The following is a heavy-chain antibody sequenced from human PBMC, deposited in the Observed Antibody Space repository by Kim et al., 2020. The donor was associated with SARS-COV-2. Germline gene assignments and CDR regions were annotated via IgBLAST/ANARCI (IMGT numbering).Heavy chain of an antibody. CDR2: SSVYNSKT. CDR3: ARHSSVWPNDAFYI. J-gene: IGHJ3*02. D-gene: IGHD3-22*01. CDR1: GDKVSSYG. V-gene: IGHV1-18*01. Sequence: ASVMVSCKESGDKVSSYGFSWGGQDPGQGSEWMGWSSVYNSKTNYVKERQGRVTMTADTSTNKAYMELRRLGCGDTAVYYCARHSSVWPNDAFYIWGPRTFVAV.